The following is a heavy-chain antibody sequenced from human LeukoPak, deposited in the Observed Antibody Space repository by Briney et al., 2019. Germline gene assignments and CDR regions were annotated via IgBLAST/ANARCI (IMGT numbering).Heavy chain of an antibody. D-gene: IGHD2-15*01. J-gene: IGHJ5*02. CDR2: IYDSGST. V-gene: IGHV4-39*01. CDR3: LVRAPLLSSWFDP. CDR1: GGSIRSSYYY. Sequence: SETLSLTCTVSGGSIRSSYYYWGWIRQPPGKGLEWIGSIYDSGSTYYNPSLKSRVTISVDTSKNQFSLKLSSVTAADTAVYYCLVRAPLLSSWFDPWGQGTLVTVSS.